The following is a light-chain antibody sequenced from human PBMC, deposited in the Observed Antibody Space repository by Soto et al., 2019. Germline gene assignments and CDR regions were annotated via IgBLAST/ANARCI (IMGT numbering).Light chain of an antibody. CDR1: QSISRY. Sequence: DIQMTQSPYSLSASVGDKVTITCRATQSISRYLNSYQQKPGKAPNLLIHTVSSLESGVPSMISGSGSGTDFTLTITSLRPEDFATYYCQQSHTTPFTFGQGTRLEIK. CDR2: TVS. V-gene: IGKV1-39*01. J-gene: IGKJ5*01. CDR3: QQSHTTPFT.